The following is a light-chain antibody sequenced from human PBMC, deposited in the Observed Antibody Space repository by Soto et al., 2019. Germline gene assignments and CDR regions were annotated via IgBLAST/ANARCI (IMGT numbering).Light chain of an antibody. Sequence: EIVLTQSTGTLSLSPGERATLSCRASESFSSSYLAWYQQKPGQAPRLLIYSASSRAPGIPDRFSGSGSGTDFTLTISRLEPEDFAVYYCQQYSSSPQTFGPGTKVDIK. V-gene: IGKV3-20*01. J-gene: IGKJ3*01. CDR3: QQYSSSPQT. CDR2: SAS. CDR1: ESFSSSY.